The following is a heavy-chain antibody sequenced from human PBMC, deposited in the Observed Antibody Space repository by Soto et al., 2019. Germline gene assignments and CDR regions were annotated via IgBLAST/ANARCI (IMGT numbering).Heavy chain of an antibody. Sequence: ASVKVSCKASGYTFTGYYMHWVRQAPGQGLEWMGWINPNSGGTNYAQKFQGWVTMTRDTSISTAYMELSRLRSDDTAVYYCARSGSYYGHDAFDIWGQGTMVTVS. D-gene: IGHD1-26*01. V-gene: IGHV1-2*04. CDR2: INPNSGGT. CDR1: GYTFTGYY. CDR3: ARSGSYYGHDAFDI. J-gene: IGHJ3*02.